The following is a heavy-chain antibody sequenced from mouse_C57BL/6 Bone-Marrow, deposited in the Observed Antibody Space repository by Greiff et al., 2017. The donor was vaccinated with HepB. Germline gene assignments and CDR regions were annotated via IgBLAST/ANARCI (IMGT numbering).Heavy chain of an antibody. Sequence: EVKLVESGGGLVKPGGSLKLSCAASGFTFSSYAMSWVRQTPEKRLEWVATISDGGSYTYYPDNVKGRFTFSRDNAKNNLYLQMSHLKSEDTAMYYCARDLTGTRDYWGQGTTLTVSS. D-gene: IGHD4-1*01. J-gene: IGHJ2*01. CDR2: ISDGGSYT. CDR3: ARDLTGTRDY. V-gene: IGHV5-4*01. CDR1: GFTFSSYA.